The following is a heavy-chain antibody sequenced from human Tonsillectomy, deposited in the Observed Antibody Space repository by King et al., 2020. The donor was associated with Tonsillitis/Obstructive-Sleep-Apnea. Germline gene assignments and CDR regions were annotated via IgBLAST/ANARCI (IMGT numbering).Heavy chain of an antibody. D-gene: IGHD3-10*01. V-gene: IGHV4-39*01. CDR2: LYYGGNT. J-gene: IGHJ6*02. CDR3: ARGDNYYAMDV. Sequence: MQLQESGPGLVKPSETLSLTCSVSGGSIISTSDSWGWIRQPPGKGLEGIGTLYYGGNTYYNPSLKSRVTISVDTSKNQFSLNLRSVTAADTALYYCARGDNYYAMDVWGQGTTVTVSS. CDR1: GGSIISTSDS.